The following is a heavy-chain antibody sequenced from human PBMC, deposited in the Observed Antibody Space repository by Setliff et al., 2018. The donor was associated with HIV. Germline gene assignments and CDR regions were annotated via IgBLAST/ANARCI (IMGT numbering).Heavy chain of an antibody. CDR2: TYYSGST. V-gene: IGHV4-31*03. CDR3: ARDPSRSGGIDH. CDR1: GGSISSGGYF. Sequence: SETLSLTCTVSGGSISSGGYFWSWIRQLPGKGLEWIGYTYYSGSTFYNPSLKSRVTISVDTAKNQFSLKLSSVTAADTAVYYCARDPSRSGGIDHWGRGTLVTVSS. D-gene: IGHD3-16*01. J-gene: IGHJ4*02.